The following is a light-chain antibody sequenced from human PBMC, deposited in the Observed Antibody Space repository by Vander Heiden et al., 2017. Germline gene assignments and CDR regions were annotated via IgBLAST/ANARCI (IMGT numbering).Light chain of an antibody. Sequence: DIHMTHSPPSLSASVGDRVTITCRASQGISSLLAWYQQKPGKAPKLLIFAASSLQSGVPSRFSGSGSGTDFTLTIGSLQPEDFATYYCQQGNSFPLTFGQGARLEI. J-gene: IGKJ5*01. CDR3: QQGNSFPLT. CDR2: AAS. CDR1: QGISSL. V-gene: IGKV1D-12*01.